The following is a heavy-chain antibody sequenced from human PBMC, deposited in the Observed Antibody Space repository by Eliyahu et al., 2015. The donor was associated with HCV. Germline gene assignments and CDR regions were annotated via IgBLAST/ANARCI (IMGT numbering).Heavy chain of an antibody. V-gene: IGHV3-33*01. J-gene: IGHJ4*02. Sequence: QVQLVESGGGVVQPGRSLRLSCAASGFTFXDYVMNWVRQAPGKGLEWVAVIWYDGRTTDYADSVKGRFTISRDNSKNTVYLQMNTVGAEDTAVYYCARARQQWLIHEYYDYWGQGTLVTVSS. D-gene: IGHD6-19*01. CDR3: ARARQQWLIHEYYDY. CDR2: IWYDGRTT. CDR1: GFTFXDYV.